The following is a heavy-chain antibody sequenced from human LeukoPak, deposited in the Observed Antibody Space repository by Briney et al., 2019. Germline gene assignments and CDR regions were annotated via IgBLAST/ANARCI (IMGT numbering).Heavy chain of an antibody. V-gene: IGHV3-53*04. CDR2: IYSGGST. CDR3: ASTHLSSSWADAFDI. J-gene: IGHJ3*02. CDR1: GFTVSSNY. D-gene: IGHD6-13*01. Sequence: PGGSLRLSCAASGFTVSSNYMSWVRQAPGKGLEWVSVIYSGGSTYYADSVKGRFTISRHNSKNTLYLQMNSLRAEDTAVYYCASTHLSSSWADAFDIWGQGTRVTVSS.